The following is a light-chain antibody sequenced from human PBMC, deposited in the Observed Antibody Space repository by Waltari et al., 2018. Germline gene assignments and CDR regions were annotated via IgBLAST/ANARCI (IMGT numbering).Light chain of an antibody. CDR3: QQVSSFPRT. J-gene: IGKJ1*01. CDR2: KTS. Sequence: DIQMTQSPSSVSASVGTSVTITCRASQGIDSGLAWYQQKPGKAPKILIYKTSTLQRGVPSRFSGSGSGTDFTLTISSLQPEDFATYYCQQVSSFPRTFGQGTKVEIK. V-gene: IGKV1-12*01. CDR1: QGIDSG.